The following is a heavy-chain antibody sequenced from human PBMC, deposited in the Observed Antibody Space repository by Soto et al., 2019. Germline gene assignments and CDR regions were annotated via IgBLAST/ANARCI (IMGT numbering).Heavy chain of an antibody. J-gene: IGHJ4*01. V-gene: IGHV3-15*07. CDR3: TTDSYSSIVTVRFEY. CDR2: IKSKTDGGTP. Sequence: VGPLRLSCASSYFIFNKAWINWVLEAPVKWLEWVGRIKSKTDGGTPDFAAPVKGRFAISRDDSKNVVYLQMNSLKVEDTGIYYCTTDSYSSIVTVRFEYWGHGTLVTVSS. CDR1: YFIFNKAW. D-gene: IGHD1-26*01.